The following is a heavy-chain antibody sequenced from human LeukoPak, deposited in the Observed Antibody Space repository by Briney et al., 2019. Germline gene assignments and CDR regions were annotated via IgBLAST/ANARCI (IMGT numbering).Heavy chain of an antibody. CDR2: IYYSGST. CDR3: ARDPQLLQFDY. D-gene: IGHD2-2*01. CDR1: GGSISSSSYY. J-gene: IGHJ4*02. V-gene: IGHV4-39*07. Sequence: PSETLSLTCTVSGGSISSSSYYWGWIRQPPGTGPEWIGSIYYSGSTYYNPSLTSRVTISVDTSKNQFSLKLSSVTAADTAVYYCARDPQLLQFDYWGLGTLVTVSS.